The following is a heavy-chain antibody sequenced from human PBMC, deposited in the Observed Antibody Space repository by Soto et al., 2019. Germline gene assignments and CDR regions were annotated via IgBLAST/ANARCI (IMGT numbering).Heavy chain of an antibody. CDR1: GFTFSNYW. D-gene: IGHD4-4*01. Sequence: PGGSLRLSCAAAGFTFSNYWMNWVRQAPGKGLEWVANIKEDGSDKHYVDSVKGRFTISRDNPKNSLFLQMNSLRAEDTAVYYSVTDRDYSKAYWGQGTLVTVSS. J-gene: IGHJ4*02. V-gene: IGHV3-7*01. CDR3: VTDRDYSKAY. CDR2: IKEDGSDK.